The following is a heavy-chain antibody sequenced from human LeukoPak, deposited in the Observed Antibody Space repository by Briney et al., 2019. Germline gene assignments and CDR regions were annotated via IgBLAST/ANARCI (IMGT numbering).Heavy chain of an antibody. Sequence: SETLSLTCTVSGGSISSYYWSWIRQPQGKGLEWIGYIYYSGSTNYNPSLKSRVTISVDTSKNQFSLKLISVTAADTAVYYCARGHEAFDYWGQGTLVTVSS. J-gene: IGHJ4*02. CDR2: IYYSGST. V-gene: IGHV4-59*01. CDR1: GGSISSYY. CDR3: ARGHEAFDY.